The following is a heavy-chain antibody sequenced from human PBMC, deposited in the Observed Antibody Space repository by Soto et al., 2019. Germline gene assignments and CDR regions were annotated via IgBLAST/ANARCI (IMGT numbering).Heavy chain of an antibody. J-gene: IGHJ4*02. CDR1: GFTFSSYS. CDR2: ISGSSRYI. V-gene: IGHV3-21*01. Sequence: EVQLVESGGGLVKPGGSLRVSCAASGFTFSSYSMNWVRQAPGKGLEWVSSISGSSRYIYYADAVKGRFTISRDNAKNSLYLQMNSLRDEDTAVYYCATVTRSGWDWGQGTLVTVSS. CDR3: ATVTRSGWD. D-gene: IGHD6-19*01.